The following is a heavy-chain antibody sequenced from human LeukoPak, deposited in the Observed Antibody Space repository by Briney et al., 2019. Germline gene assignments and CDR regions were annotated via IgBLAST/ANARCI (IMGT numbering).Heavy chain of an antibody. CDR1: GFTFSSYW. D-gene: IGHD2-15*01. CDR2: INSDGSST. J-gene: IGHJ5*02. Sequence: GGSLRLSCAASGFTFSSYWMHWVRQAPGKGLVWVSRINSDGSSTNYADSVKGRFTISRDNAKNTLYLQMNSLRAEDTAVYYCARAGYCSGGSCYSKNALYNWFDPWGQGTLVTVSS. V-gene: IGHV3-74*01. CDR3: ARAGYCSGGSCYSKNALYNWFDP.